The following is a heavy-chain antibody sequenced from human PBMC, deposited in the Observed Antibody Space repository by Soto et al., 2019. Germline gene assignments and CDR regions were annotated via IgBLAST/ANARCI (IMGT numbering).Heavy chain of an antibody. CDR3: ATGLRHFDWRLPLGY. CDR1: GFTFKNYA. V-gene: IGHV3-30-3*01. D-gene: IGHD3-9*01. J-gene: IGHJ4*02. Sequence: GGSLRLSCAASGFTFKNYAMHWVRQAPGKGLEWVAVISYDGSIEFYADSVKGRFTISRDDFKNTMFLQMGSLRVEDTAVYYCATGLRHFDWRLPLGYWGQGTLVSVSS. CDR2: ISYDGSIE.